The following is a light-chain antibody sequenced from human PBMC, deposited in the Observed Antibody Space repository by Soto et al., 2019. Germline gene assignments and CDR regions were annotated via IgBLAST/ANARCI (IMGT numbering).Light chain of an antibody. V-gene: IGLV2-14*01. J-gene: IGLJ2*01. CDR1: SSDVGGYSY. CDR2: DVS. CDR3: SSYTNSKAYIL. Sequence: QSALTQPASVSGSPGQSITISCTGTSSDVGGYSYVSWYQQLPGKAPKLMIYDVSDRPSGVSNRFSGSKSGNTASLTISGLQAEDEADYYCSSYTNSKAYILFGGGTKLTVL.